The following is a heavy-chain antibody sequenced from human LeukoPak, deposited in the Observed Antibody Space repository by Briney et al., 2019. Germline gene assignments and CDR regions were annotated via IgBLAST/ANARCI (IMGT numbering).Heavy chain of an antibody. CDR2: ISSSSSYM. CDR3: AKEQWGYCSGGSCSGGLDY. CDR1: GFTFSSYS. V-gene: IGHV3-21*01. Sequence: PGGSLRLSCAASGFTFSSYSMNWVRQAPGKGLEWVSSISSSSSYMYYADSVKGRFTISRDNSKNTLYLQMNSLRTEDTAVYYCAKEQWGYCSGGSCSGGLDYWGQGTLVTVSS. J-gene: IGHJ4*02. D-gene: IGHD2-15*01.